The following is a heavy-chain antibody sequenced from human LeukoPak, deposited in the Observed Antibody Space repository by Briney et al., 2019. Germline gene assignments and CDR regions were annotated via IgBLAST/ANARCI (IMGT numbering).Heavy chain of an antibody. CDR2: IYYSGST. CDR3: ARAPEGTGGAFDV. V-gene: IGHV4-59*01. Sequence: SETLSLTCTVSGGSISSYYWSWIRQPPGKGLEWIGYIYYSGSTNYNPSLKSRVTISVDTSKNQFSLKLSSVTAADTAVYYCARAPEGTGGAFDVWGQGTMVTVSS. D-gene: IGHD1-1*01. CDR1: GGSISSYY. J-gene: IGHJ3*01.